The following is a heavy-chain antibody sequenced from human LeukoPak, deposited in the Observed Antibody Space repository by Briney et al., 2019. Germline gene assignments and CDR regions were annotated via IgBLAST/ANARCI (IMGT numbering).Heavy chain of an antibody. CDR2: IVYSGMT. CDR3: ARLQFGTGYNPEVDY. D-gene: IGHD3-9*01. J-gene: IGHJ4*02. V-gene: IGHV4-59*08. CDR1: GGSISSYY. Sequence: TSETLSPICTVAGGSISSYYRSWIRQPPGKGMEWLGYIVYSGMTNYKPSFRGRFTLSVKTAKNQFSLKLISVTAADTAGYFGARLQFGTGYNPEVDYWGQGTRVTVSS.